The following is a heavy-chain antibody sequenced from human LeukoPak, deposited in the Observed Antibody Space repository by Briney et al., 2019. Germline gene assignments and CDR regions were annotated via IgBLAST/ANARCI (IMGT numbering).Heavy chain of an antibody. CDR3: AKDRGEGYYDSLLGY. J-gene: IGHJ4*02. V-gene: IGHV3-33*06. D-gene: IGHD3-22*01. CDR2: IWYDGSNK. CDR1: GFTFSSYG. Sequence: GGSLRLSCAASGFTFSSYGMRWVRQAPGKGLEWVAVIWYDGSNKYYADSVKGRFTISRDNSKNTLYLQMNSLRAEDTAVYYCAKDRGEGYYDSLLGYWGQGTLVTVSS.